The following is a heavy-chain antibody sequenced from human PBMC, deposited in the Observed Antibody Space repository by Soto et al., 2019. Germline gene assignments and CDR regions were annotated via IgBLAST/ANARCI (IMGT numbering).Heavy chain of an antibody. CDR1: GGSFSGYY. Sequence: QVQLQQWGAGLLKPSETLSLTCAVYGGSFSGYYWSWIRQPPGKGLEWIGEINHSGSTNYNPSLKSRVTISVDTSKNQFSLKLSSVTAADTAVYYCARVPVYVWGSYRATLAYYFDYWGQGTLVTVSS. D-gene: IGHD3-16*02. CDR2: INHSGST. CDR3: ARVPVYVWGSYRATLAYYFDY. V-gene: IGHV4-34*01. J-gene: IGHJ4*02.